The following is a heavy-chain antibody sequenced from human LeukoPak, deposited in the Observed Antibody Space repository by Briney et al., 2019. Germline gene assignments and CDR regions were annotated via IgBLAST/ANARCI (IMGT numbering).Heavy chain of an antibody. J-gene: IGHJ4*02. CDR1: GFTFSSYS. CDR2: ISSSSSYI. CDR3: ARDLGITMIVVANEQPDY. V-gene: IGHV3-21*01. D-gene: IGHD3-22*01. Sequence: GGSLRLSCAASGFTFSSYSMNWVRQAPGKGLEWVSSISSSSSYIYYADSVKGRFTISRDNAKNSLYLQMNSLRAEDTAVYYCARDLGITMIVVANEQPDYWGQGTLVTVSS.